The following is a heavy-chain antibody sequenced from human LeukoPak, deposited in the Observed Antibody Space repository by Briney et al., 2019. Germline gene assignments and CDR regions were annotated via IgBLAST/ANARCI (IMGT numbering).Heavy chain of an antibody. CDR1: GGSISSYY. V-gene: IGHV4-59*01. J-gene: IGHJ4*02. CDR2: IYYSGST. Sequence: PSETLSLTCTVSGGSISSYYWSWIRQPPGTGLEWIGYIYYSGSTSYNPSLKSRVTISIDTSKNQFSLKLSSVTAADTAVYYCARVSYYDSSGKFDYWGQGTLVTVSS. CDR3: ARVSYYDSSGKFDY. D-gene: IGHD3-22*01.